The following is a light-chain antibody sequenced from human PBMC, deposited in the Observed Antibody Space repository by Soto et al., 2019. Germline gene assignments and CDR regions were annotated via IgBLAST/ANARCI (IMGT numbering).Light chain of an antibody. CDR1: QSASTSY. CDR2: DAF. Sequence: DIVFTKYPGPLSLSPGERSTLSCRASQSASTSYVAWYQQKFGQAPRLLIYDAFSRATGIPDRFSASGSGTDFSLSISRLETQDFAVYYSQLYNTFGDGSKVDIK. V-gene: IGKV3-20*01. CDR3: QLYNT. J-gene: IGKJ4*02.